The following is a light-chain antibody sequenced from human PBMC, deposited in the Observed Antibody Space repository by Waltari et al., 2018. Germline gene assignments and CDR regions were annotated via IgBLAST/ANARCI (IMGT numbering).Light chain of an antibody. Sequence: EIVMTQSPATLSVFPGARATLSCRASQSIRSNLAWYQHKPGQAPRLLIYGASTRATGIPARFCGSGSGTEFTLTISSLQSEDFAVYFCQQYDNWLGTFGQGTKVEIK. CDR1: QSIRSN. CDR2: GAS. V-gene: IGKV3-15*01. J-gene: IGKJ1*01. CDR3: QQYDNWLGT.